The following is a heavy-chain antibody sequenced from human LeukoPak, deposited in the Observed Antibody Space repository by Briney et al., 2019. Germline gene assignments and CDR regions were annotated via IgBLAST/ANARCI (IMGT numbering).Heavy chain of an antibody. D-gene: IGHD6-19*01. J-gene: IGHJ3*02. CDR2: INHSGST. CDR3: ARPSSSGWYDAFDI. V-gene: IGHV4-34*01. CDR1: GGSFSGYY. Sequence: SETLSLTCAVYGGSFSGYYWSWIRQPPGKGLEWIGEINHSGSTNYNPSLKSRVTISVDTSKNQFSLKLSSVTAADTAVYYCARPSSSGWYDAFDIWGQGTMVTVSS.